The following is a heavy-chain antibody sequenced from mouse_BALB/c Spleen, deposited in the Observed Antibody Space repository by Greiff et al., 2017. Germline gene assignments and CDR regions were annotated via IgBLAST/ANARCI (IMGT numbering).Heavy chain of an antibody. D-gene: IGHD2-14*01. CDR2: ISSGGSYT. V-gene: IGHV5-6*01. Sequence: EVKLQESGGDLVKPGGSLKLSCAASGFTFSSYGMSWVRQTPDKRLEWVATISSGGSYTYYPDSVKGRFTISRDNAKNTLYLQMSSLKSEDTAMYYCARHYRYDGDAMDYWGQGTSVTVSS. CDR1: GFTFSSYG. J-gene: IGHJ4*01. CDR3: ARHYRYDGDAMDY.